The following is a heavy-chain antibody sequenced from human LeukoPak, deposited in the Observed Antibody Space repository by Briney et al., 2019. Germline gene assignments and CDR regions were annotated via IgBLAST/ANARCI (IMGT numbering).Heavy chain of an antibody. CDR1: GYSFTSYW. Sequence: GESLKISCKGSGYSFTSYWISWVRQMPGKGLEWMGRIDPSDSYTNYSPSFQGHVTISADKSISTAYLQWGSLKASDTAMYYCARHVHGEQRYGMDVWGQGTTVTVSS. V-gene: IGHV5-10-1*01. CDR2: IDPSDSYT. CDR3: ARHVHGEQRYGMDV. D-gene: IGHD4-17*01. J-gene: IGHJ6*02.